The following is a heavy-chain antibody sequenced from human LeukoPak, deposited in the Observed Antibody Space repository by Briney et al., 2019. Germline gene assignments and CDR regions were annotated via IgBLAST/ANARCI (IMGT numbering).Heavy chain of an antibody. Sequence: TSETLSLTCAVYGGSFSTYYWSWIRQPAGKGLEWIGRIYTSGSTNYNPSLKSRVTISVDTSKNQFSLKLSSVTAADTAVYYCARDSTAAGTSFDPWGQGTLVTVSS. CDR3: ARDSTAAGTSFDP. CDR2: IYTSGST. CDR1: GGSFSTYY. V-gene: IGHV4-4*07. D-gene: IGHD6-13*01. J-gene: IGHJ5*02.